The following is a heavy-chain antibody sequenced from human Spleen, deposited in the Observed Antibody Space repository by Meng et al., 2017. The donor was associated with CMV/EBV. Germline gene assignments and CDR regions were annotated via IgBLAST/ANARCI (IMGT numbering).Heavy chain of an antibody. CDR2: ISGSGGST. CDR3: AKDWAIFGVVRGWFDP. J-gene: IGHJ5*02. CDR1: GFTFSSYA. D-gene: IGHD3-3*01. V-gene: IGHV3-23*01. Sequence: GESLKIPCAASGFTFSSYAMSWVRQAPGKGLEWVSAISGSGGSTYYADSVTGRFTISRDNSKNTLYLQMNSLRAEDTAVYYCAKDWAIFGVVRGWFDPWGQGTLVTVFS.